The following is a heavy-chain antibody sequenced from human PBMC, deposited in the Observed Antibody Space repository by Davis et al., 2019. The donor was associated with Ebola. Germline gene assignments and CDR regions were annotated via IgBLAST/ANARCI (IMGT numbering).Heavy chain of an antibody. CDR2: INSDGSST. D-gene: IGHD6-19*01. CDR3: GRRTSSGWWGIDY. CDR1: GFTFSSYW. J-gene: IGHJ4*02. Sequence: GGSLRLSCAASGFTFSSYWMHWVRQAPGKGLVWVSRINSDGSSTSYADSVKGRFTISRDNAKNTLYVQMNSLRAEDTAVYYCGRRTSSGWWGIDYWGQGTLVTVSS. V-gene: IGHV3-74*01.